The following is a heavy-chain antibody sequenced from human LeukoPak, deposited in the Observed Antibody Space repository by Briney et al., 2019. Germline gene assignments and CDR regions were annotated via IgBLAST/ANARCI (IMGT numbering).Heavy chain of an antibody. V-gene: IGHV4-34*01. CDR1: GGSFSGYY. D-gene: IGHD5-18*01. Sequence: PSETLSLTCAVYGGSFSGYYWSWIRQPPGKGLEWIGEINHSGSTNYNPSLKSRVTISVDTSKNQFSLKLSSVTAADTAVYYCARALDTAMAYFDYWGQGTLVTVSS. J-gene: IGHJ4*02. CDR2: INHSGST. CDR3: ARALDTAMAYFDY.